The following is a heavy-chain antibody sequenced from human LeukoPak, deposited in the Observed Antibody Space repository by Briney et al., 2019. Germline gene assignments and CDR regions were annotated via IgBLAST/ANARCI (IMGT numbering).Heavy chain of an antibody. CDR2: IWYDGSNK. Sequence: GGSLRLSCAASGFTFSSYGMHWVRQAPGKGLEWVAVIWYDGSNKYYADSVKGRFTISRDNSKNTLHLQMNSLRAEDTAVYHCAKDLGIAGYWGQGTLVTVSS. CDR1: GFTFSSYG. D-gene: IGHD6-13*01. V-gene: IGHV3-33*06. J-gene: IGHJ4*02. CDR3: AKDLGIAGY.